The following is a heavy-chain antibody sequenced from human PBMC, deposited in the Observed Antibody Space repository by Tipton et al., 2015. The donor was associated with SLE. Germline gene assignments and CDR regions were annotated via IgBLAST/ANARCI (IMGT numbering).Heavy chain of an antibody. CDR3: ARQAAS. V-gene: IGHV4-34*01. Sequence: GLVKPSETLSLTCAVYGGSFRGYYWSWIRQPPGKGLEWIGEISHSGSTNYNPSLKSRVTISVDTSKSQFSLKLTSVTAADTAVYYCARQAASWGQGTLVTVSS. D-gene: IGHD2-15*01. CDR2: ISHSGST. CDR1: GGSFRGYY. J-gene: IGHJ5*01.